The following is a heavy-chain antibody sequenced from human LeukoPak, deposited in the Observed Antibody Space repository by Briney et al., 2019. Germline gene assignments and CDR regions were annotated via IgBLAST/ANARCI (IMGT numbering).Heavy chain of an antibody. J-gene: IGHJ3*02. V-gene: IGHV3-30-3*01. Sequence: PGGSLRLSCAASGFTFSSYAMHWVRQAPGKGLEWVAVISYDGSNKYYADSVKGRFTISRDNSKNTLYLQMNSLRAEDTAVYYCARERIAVAGPGAFDIWGQGTMVTVSS. CDR3: ARERIAVAGPGAFDI. CDR1: GFTFSSYA. CDR2: ISYDGSNK. D-gene: IGHD6-19*01.